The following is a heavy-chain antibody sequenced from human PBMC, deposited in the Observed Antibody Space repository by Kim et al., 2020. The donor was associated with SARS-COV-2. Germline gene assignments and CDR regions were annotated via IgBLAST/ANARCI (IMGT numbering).Heavy chain of an antibody. J-gene: IGHJ4*02. Sequence: SETLSLTCAVYGGSFSGYYWSWIRQPPGKGLEWIGEINHSGSTNYNPSLKSRVTISVDTSKNQFSLKLSSVTAADTAVYYCASSIAARHGDYWGQGTLVT. V-gene: IGHV4-34*01. CDR2: INHSGST. D-gene: IGHD6-6*01. CDR1: GGSFSGYY. CDR3: ASSIAARHGDY.